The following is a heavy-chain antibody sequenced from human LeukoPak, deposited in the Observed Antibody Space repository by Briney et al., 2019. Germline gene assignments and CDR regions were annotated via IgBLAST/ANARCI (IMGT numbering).Heavy chain of an antibody. CDR3: ARGEIVGATKGIDY. CDR2: ISSSSSYI. Sequence: GGSLRLSYAASGFSFISYGIHWVRQAPGKGLEWVSSISSSSSYIYYADSVKGRFTISRDNAKNSLYLQMNSLRAEDTAVYYCARGEIVGATKGIDYWGQGTLVTVSS. J-gene: IGHJ4*02. D-gene: IGHD1-26*01. CDR1: GFSFISYG. V-gene: IGHV3-21*01.